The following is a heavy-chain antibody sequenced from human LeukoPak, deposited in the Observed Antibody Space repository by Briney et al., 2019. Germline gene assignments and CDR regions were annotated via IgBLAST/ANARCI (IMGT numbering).Heavy chain of an antibody. V-gene: IGHV3-33*01. CDR2: IWYDGGNE. CDR1: GFTFSSYG. Sequence: GRSLRLSCAASGFTFSSYGMHWVRQAPGKGLEWVAVIWYDGGNEYYADSVKGRFTISRDNSKNTLYLQMNSLRAEDTAVYYCARDSLASFDYWGQGTLVTVSS. J-gene: IGHJ4*02. CDR3: ARDSLASFDY.